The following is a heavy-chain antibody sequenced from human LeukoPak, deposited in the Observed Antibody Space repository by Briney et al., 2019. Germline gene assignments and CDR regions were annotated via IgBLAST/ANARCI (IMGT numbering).Heavy chain of an antibody. CDR3: ARTTPGYYDFWSGYPSLDY. V-gene: IGHV3-33*08. Sequence: GRSLRLSCAASGFTFSDYGMHWVRQDPGKGLEWVAVIAHDASVANYADWVKGRFTISRDNSRNTLYLQMNSLRAEDTAVYYCARTTPGYYDFWSGYPSLDYWGQGTLVTVSS. J-gene: IGHJ4*02. CDR2: IAHDASVA. CDR1: GFTFSDYG. D-gene: IGHD3-3*01.